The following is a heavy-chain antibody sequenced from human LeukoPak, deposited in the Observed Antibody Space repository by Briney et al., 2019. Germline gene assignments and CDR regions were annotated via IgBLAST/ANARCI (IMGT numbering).Heavy chain of an antibody. CDR1: GGSISSSSYY. D-gene: IGHD6-25*01. V-gene: IGHV4-39*01. CDR2: FYYSGST. J-gene: IGHJ4*02. CDR3: ARARIAADLFDY. Sequence: SETLSLTCTVSGGSISSSSYYWGWIRQPPGKGLEWIGSFYYSGSTYYNPSLKSRVTISVDTSKNQFSLKLSSVTAADTAVYYCARARIAADLFDYWGQGTLVTVSS.